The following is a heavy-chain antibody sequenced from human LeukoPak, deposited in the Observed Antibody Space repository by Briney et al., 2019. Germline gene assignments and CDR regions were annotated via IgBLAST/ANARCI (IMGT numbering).Heavy chain of an antibody. CDR2: ISSSGSV. J-gene: IGHJ4*02. CDR1: RGSISGSIRSYY. V-gene: IGHV4-61*05. D-gene: IGHD5-12*01. Sequence: SETLSLTCTVSRGSISGSIRSYYWRWLRQPPGKGLEWIGYISSSGSVNDNPSLRSRVTISVDTSKNQFFLNLSSVSAADTAVYYCARIPLGYSGAYYFDYWGQGTLVTVSP. CDR3: ARIPLGYSGAYYFDY.